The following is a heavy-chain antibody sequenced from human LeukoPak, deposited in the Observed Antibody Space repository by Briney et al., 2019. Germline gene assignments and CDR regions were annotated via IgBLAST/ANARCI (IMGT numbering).Heavy chain of an antibody. V-gene: IGHV1-69*13. CDR2: IIPIFGTA. CDR3: ATCTNGVCVSALDYYYYGMDV. CDR1: GGTFSSYA. D-gene: IGHD2-8*01. J-gene: IGHJ6*02. Sequence: ASVKVSCKASGGTFSSYAISWVRQAPGQGLEWMGGIIPIFGTANYAQKFQGRVTITADESTSTAYMELSSLRSEDTAVYYCATCTNGVCVSALDYYYYGMDVWGQGTTVTVSS.